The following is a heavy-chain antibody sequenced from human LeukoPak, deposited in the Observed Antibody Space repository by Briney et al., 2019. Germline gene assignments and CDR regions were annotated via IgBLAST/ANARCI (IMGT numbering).Heavy chain of an antibody. J-gene: IGHJ6*02. V-gene: IGHV3-30*18. D-gene: IGHD3-22*01. Sequence: GGSLRLSSAASGFTFSRYGMHWVRQAPGKGLEWVAVISYDGSNKYYADSVKGRFTISRDNSKNTLYLQMNSLRAEDTAVYYCAKDPHYDSSVIGGIYYYYGMDVWGQGTTVTVSS. CDR3: AKDPHYDSSVIGGIYYYYGMDV. CDR1: GFTFSRYG. CDR2: ISYDGSNK.